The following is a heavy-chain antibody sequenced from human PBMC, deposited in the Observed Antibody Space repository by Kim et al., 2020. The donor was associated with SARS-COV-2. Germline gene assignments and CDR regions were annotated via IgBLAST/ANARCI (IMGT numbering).Heavy chain of an antibody. CDR2: INAGNGNT. D-gene: IGHD3-9*01. V-gene: IGHV1-3*01. J-gene: IGHJ4*02. CDR1: GYTFTSYA. CDR3: ARDGDILTGPNLYYFDY. Sequence: ASVKVSCKASGYTFTSYAMHWVRQAPGQRLEWMGWINAGNGNTKYSQKFQGRVTITRDTSASTAYMELSSLRSEDTAVYYCARDGDILTGPNLYYFDYWGQGTLVTVSS.